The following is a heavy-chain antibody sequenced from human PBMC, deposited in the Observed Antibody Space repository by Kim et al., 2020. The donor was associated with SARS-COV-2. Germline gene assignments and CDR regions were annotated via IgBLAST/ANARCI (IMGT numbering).Heavy chain of an antibody. CDR2: ISVSGGST. CDR1: GFTFSSYA. CDR3: AIAVPTVTTYGY. D-gene: IGHD4-17*01. V-gene: IGHV3-23*01. J-gene: IGHJ4*02. Sequence: GGSLRLSCAASGFTFSSYAMSWVRQAPGKGLEWVSAISVSGGSTYYADSVKGRFTISRDNSKNTLYLQMNSLGAEETAVYYCAIAVPTVTTYGYWGQGTLVTVSS.